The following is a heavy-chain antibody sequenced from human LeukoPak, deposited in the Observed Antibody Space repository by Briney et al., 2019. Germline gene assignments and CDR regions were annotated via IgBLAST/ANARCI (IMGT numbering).Heavy chain of an antibody. J-gene: IGHJ6*03. CDR1: GDSISNNY. Sequence: SETLSLTCTASGDSISNNYWSWIRQPPGKGLEWIGYIYYSGSTNYNPSLKSRVTISVDTSKNQFSLKLSSVTAADTAVYYCASKKGGYCSGGSCYSEGYYYYMDVWGKGTTVTVSS. CDR3: ASKKGGYCSGGSCYSEGYYYYMDV. D-gene: IGHD2-15*01. V-gene: IGHV4-59*01. CDR2: IYYSGST.